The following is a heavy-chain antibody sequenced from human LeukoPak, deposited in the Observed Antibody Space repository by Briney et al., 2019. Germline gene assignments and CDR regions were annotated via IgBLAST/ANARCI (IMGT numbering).Heavy chain of an antibody. CDR3: AREGGFYRPLDY. Sequence: SETLSLTCGVSGLPVTSTNWWTWVRQPPGKGLEWIGEVHLDGRTNYNPSLTGRLTLSVDLDENHISLKLTSVTAVVTAVYCCAREGGFYRPLDYLGQGTLVTVSS. V-gene: IGHV4-4*01. D-gene: IGHD3-3*01. CDR1: GLPVTSTNW. CDR2: VHLDGRT. J-gene: IGHJ4*02.